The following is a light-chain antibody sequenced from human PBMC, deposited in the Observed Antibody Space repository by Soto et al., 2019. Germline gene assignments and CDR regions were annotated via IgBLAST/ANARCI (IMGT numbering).Light chain of an antibody. V-gene: IGKV2-28*01. CDR2: LGS. J-gene: IGKJ2*01. CDR3: MQALQTPKYT. CDR1: QSLLHSNGYNY. Sequence: DIVMTQSPLSLPVTPGEPASISCRSSQSLLHSNGYNYLDWYLQKPGQSPQLLIYLGSNRASGVNERYSGSGSGTYFTLKISRVEAEDVGVYYCMQALQTPKYTFGQGTKLEIK.